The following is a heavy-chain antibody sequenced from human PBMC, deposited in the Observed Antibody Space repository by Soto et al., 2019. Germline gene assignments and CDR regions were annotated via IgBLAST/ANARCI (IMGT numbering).Heavy chain of an antibody. CDR1: GLTLITFS. J-gene: IGHJ6*02. CDR3: AREYTAWPLAYGLDV. V-gene: IGHV3-21*01. D-gene: IGHD2-2*02. CDR2: ISSRSDI. Sequence: GGSLRLSCLGSGLTLITFSINWCRQAPGKGLEWVSSISSRSDIYYAASVKGRFTISRDNAKNSVSLQMNSLRAEDTAVYYCAREYTAWPLAYGLDVWGQGTTVTVSS.